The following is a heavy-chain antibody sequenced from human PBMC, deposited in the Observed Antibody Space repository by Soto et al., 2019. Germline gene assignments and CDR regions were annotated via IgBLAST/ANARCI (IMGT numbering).Heavy chain of an antibody. CDR3: ARFYYYDSSGSYYYYYGMDV. D-gene: IGHD3-22*01. J-gene: IGHJ6*02. V-gene: IGHV2-70*01. CDR2: IDWDDDK. Sequence: SGPTLVNPTQTLTLTCTFSGFSRSTSGMCVSWIRQPPGKALEWLALIDWDDDKYYSTSLKTRLTISKDTSKNQVVLTMTNMDPVDTATYYCARFYYYDSSGSYYYYYGMDVWGQGTTVTVSS. CDR1: GFSRSTSGMC.